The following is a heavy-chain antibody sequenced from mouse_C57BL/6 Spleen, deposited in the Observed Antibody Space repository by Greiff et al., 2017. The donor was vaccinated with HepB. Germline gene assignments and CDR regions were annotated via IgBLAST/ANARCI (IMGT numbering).Heavy chain of an antibody. CDR3: ARNYYGSSYPYSYFDV. Sequence: EVQLQQSGPELVKPGASVKISCKASGYSFTGYYMNWVKQSPEKSLEWIGEINPSTGGTTYNQKFKAKATLTVDKSSSTAYMQLKSLTSEDSAVYYCARNYYGSSYPYSYFDVWGTGTTVTVSS. CDR2: INPSTGGT. J-gene: IGHJ1*03. V-gene: IGHV1-42*01. D-gene: IGHD1-1*01. CDR1: GYSFTGYY.